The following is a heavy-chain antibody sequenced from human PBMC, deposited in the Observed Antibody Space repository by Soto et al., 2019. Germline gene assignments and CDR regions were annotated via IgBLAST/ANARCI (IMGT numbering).Heavy chain of an antibody. CDR2: FIPVYRTL. V-gene: IGHV1-69*01. CDR1: GGSFGNSA. D-gene: IGHD3-3*01. Sequence: QVQLVQSGAEVKKPGSSVKVSCKASGGSFGNSAINWVRQTPGQGREWLGGFIPVYRTLNYAQKFQGRVTITADESTGTAYMTLSSLASDDTAVYYCATGVIWIGYFTVDSWGQGTRVTVSS. CDR3: ATGVIWIGYFTVDS. J-gene: IGHJ4*02.